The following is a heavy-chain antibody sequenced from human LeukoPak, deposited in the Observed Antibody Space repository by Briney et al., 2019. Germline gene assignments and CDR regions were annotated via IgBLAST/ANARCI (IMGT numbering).Heavy chain of an antibody. CDR1: GGSISSYS. CDR3: ARYTVPDYDFWSGYDGMDV. D-gene: IGHD3-3*01. CDR2: INHSGST. J-gene: IGHJ6*02. Sequence: SETLSLTCTVSGGSISSYSWSWIRQPPGKGLEWIGEINHSGSTNYNPSLKSRVTISVDTSKNQFSLKLSSVTAADTAVYYCARYTVPDYDFWSGYDGMDVWGQGTTVTVSS. V-gene: IGHV4-34*01.